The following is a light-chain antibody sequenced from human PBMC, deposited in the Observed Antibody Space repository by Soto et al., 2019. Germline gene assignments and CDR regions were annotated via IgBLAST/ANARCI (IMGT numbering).Light chain of an antibody. CDR3: CSYAGNSLYV. Sequence: QSALTQPASVSGSPGQSITISCTGPSSDVGSYNLVSWYQQHPGKAPKLMIFEGSRRPSGVSNRFSGSKSGNTASLTISGLQAEDEADYYCCSYAGNSLYVFGRGTKLTVL. V-gene: IGLV2-23*01. CDR2: EGS. J-gene: IGLJ1*01. CDR1: SSDVGSYNL.